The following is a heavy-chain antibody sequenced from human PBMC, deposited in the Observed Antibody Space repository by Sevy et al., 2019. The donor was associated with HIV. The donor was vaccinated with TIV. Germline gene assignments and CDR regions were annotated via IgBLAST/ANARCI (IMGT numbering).Heavy chain of an antibody. Sequence: DSVKVSCKASGYTFTNYEINWVRQATGQGLEWMGWMNPNSGKTGYAPQFHGRVTMTRNTSLNIAYMELSSLRSDDTAVYYCARDEQRPYYYGSGNMGHWGQGTLVTVSS. CDR2: MNPNSGKT. D-gene: IGHD3-10*01. CDR3: ARDEQRPYYYGSGNMGH. J-gene: IGHJ4*02. CDR1: GYTFTNYE. V-gene: IGHV1-8*01.